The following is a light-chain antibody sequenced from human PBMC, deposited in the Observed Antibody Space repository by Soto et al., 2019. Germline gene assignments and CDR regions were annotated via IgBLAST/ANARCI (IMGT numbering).Light chain of an antibody. J-gene: IGKJ5*01. CDR3: QQRSNWPPSIT. CDR1: QSVTTF. CDR2: DAS. Sequence: EIVLTQSPATLSLSPGERATLSCRASQSVTTFLAWYQQNPGQAPRLLIYDASDRAPGIPARFSGSGSATDFTLTINNLEPEDFAVYYCQQRSNWPPSITFGQGTRLEIK. V-gene: IGKV3-11*01.